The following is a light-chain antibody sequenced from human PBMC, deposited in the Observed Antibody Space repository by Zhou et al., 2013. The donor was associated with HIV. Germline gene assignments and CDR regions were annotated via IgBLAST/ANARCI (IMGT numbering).Light chain of an antibody. CDR3: QQYNSSPFT. V-gene: IGKV1-5*03. CDR1: QSISSW. CDR2: KAS. Sequence: DIQMTQSPSTLSASVGDRVTITCRASQSISSWLAWYQQKPGKAPKLLIYKASSLESGVPSRFSGSGSGTEFTLTISSLQPDDFATYYCQQYNSSPFTFGPGTKRGYQT. J-gene: IGKJ3*01.